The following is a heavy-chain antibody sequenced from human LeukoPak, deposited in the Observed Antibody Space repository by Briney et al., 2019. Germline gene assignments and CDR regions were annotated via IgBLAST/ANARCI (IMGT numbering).Heavy chain of an antibody. J-gene: IGHJ4*02. Sequence: GGSLRLSCAASGFTFSSYAMSWVRQAPGKGLEWVSAISGSGGSTYYADSVKGRFSISRDNSKNTVYLQMSDLRAEDTAVYYCAKITKATTPNYWGQGTLVTVSS. V-gene: IGHV3-23*01. CDR2: ISGSGGST. CDR1: GFTFSSYA. D-gene: IGHD4-17*01. CDR3: AKITKATTPNY.